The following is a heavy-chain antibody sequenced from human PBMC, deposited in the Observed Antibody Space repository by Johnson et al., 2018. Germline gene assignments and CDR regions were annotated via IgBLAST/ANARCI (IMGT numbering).Heavy chain of an antibody. D-gene: IGHD5-18*01. CDR1: GFTFSSYW. Sequence: EVQLVETGGGLVQPGGSXRLSCAASGFTFSSYWMHWVRQAPGKGLVWVSRINSDGSTTNYADFVKGRFTISRDNAKNTLYLQINSLRAEDTAVYYCANDGFSYGYPFAIWGQVTMVIVSS. CDR3: ANDGFSYGYPFAI. J-gene: IGHJ3*02. CDR2: INSDGSTT. V-gene: IGHV3-74*01.